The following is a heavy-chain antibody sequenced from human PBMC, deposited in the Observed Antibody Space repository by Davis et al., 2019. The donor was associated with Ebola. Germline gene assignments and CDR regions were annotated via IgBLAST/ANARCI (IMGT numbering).Heavy chain of an antibody. J-gene: IGHJ5*02. D-gene: IGHD1-1*01. CDR1: GFSLSTSAVG. CDR3: AHRHWRGFDP. CDR2: IYWDDDR. V-gene: IGHV2-5*02. Sequence: SGPTLVKPTQTLTLTCTFSGFSLSTSAVGVGWIRQAPGKALEWLALIYWDDDRRYSPSLMSRLTISRDTSKNQVVLTVTNMDPVDTATYYCAHRHWRGFDPWGQGTLVTVSS.